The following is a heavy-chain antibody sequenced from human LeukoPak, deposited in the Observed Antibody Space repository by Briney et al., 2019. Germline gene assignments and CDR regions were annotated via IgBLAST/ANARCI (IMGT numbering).Heavy chain of an antibody. D-gene: IGHD5-18*01. CDR1: GYSFTNYW. CDR2: IYPGDSDT. J-gene: IGHJ4*02. V-gene: IGHV5-51*01. CDR3: ARRPRYNFGPHFDY. Sequence: GESLKISCQASGYSFTNYWIGWVRQMPGKGLEWMGIIYPGDSDTRYSPSFQGQVTISADKSISTAYLQWSSLKASDTAMYYCARRPRYNFGPHFDYWGQGTLVTVSS.